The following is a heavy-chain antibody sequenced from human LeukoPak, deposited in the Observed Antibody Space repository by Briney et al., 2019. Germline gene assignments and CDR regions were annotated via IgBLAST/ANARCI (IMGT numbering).Heavy chain of an antibody. J-gene: IGHJ4*02. CDR3: AKDIGERGYKDY. V-gene: IGHV3-43*02. CDR1: GFTLKDYA. CDR2: ISGHGGTT. Sequence: GGSLRLSCAASGFTLKDYAMHWVRQAPGKGLEWVSLISGHGGTTFYADSVKGRFTISRDNSKNSLYLQMNSLRTEDTAFYFCAKDIGERGYKDYWGQGTLVTVSS. D-gene: IGHD5-18*01.